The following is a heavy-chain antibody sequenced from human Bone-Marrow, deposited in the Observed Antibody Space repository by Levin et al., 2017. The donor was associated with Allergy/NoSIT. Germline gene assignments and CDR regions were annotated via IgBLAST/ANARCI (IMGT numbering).Heavy chain of an antibody. Sequence: GGSLRLSCAASGFAFSSFAMHWVRQAPGKGLEWVTLISYDGNNEDYADSVRGRFTISRDNSKKTVYLQMTSLRTEDTAVYYCARGTLELDYWGQGTLVTVSS. CDR3: ARGTLELDY. V-gene: IGHV3-30-3*01. J-gene: IGHJ4*02. D-gene: IGHD1-1*01. CDR1: GFAFSSFA. CDR2: ISYDGNNE.